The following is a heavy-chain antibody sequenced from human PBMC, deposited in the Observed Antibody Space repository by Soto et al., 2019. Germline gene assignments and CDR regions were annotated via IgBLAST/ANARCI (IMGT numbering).Heavy chain of an antibody. V-gene: IGHV3-7*03. CDR3: ARVRANDYEIDY. J-gene: IGHJ4*02. CDR1: GFMFGSYW. Sequence: ESGGGLVQPGGSLRLSCAASGFMFGSYWMTWVRHAPGKGLEWVANIKRDGSEKFYVDSVKGRFTISRDNADNSLFLHMNSLRAEDTAIYYCARVRANDYEIDYWGQGALVTVS. D-gene: IGHD4-17*01. CDR2: IKRDGSEK.